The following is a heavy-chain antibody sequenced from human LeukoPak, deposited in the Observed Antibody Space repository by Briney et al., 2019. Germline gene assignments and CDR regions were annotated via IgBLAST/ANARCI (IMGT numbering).Heavy chain of an antibody. CDR2: INTNTGNP. D-gene: IGHD3-3*01. Sequence: ASVKVSCKASGYTFTSYAMNWVRQAPGQGLEWMGWINTNTGNPTYAQGFTGRFVFSLDTSVSSAYLQISSLRAEDTAVYYCAREGPYYDFWSGHPPYYFDYWGQGTLVTVSS. J-gene: IGHJ4*02. CDR3: AREGPYYDFWSGHPPYYFDY. CDR1: GYTFTSYA. V-gene: IGHV7-4-1*02.